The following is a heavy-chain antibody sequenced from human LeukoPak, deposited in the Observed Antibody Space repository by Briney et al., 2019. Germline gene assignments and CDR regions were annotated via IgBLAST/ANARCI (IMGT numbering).Heavy chain of an antibody. CDR2: IYSGGST. CDR3: ARHRGYCSSTSCYPYYFGY. Sequence: GGSLRLSCAASGFTVSSNYMSWVRQAPGKGLEWVSIIYSGGSTYYADSVKGRFTISRDNSKNTLYLQMNSLRAEDTAVYYCARHRGYCSSTSCYPYYFGYWGQGTLVTVSS. V-gene: IGHV3-66*04. D-gene: IGHD2-2*01. CDR1: GFTVSSNY. J-gene: IGHJ4*02.